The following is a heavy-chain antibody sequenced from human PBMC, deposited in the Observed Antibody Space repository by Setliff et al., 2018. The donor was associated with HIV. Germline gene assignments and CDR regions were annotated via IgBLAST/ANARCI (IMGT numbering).Heavy chain of an antibody. CDR1: GFTFSSYD. CDR2: IGTAGDT. V-gene: IGHV3-13*01. D-gene: IGHD3-22*01. J-gene: IGHJ3*02. CDR3: ARARDSSGYYPGAFDI. Sequence: RLSCAASGFTFSSYDMHWVRQATGKGLEWVSAIGTAGDTYYPGSVKGRFTISRENAKNSLYLQMNSLRAGDTAVYYCARARDSSGYYPGAFDIWGQGTMVTVSS.